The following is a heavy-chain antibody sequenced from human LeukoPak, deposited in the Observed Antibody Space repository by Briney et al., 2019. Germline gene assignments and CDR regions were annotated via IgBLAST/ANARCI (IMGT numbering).Heavy chain of an antibody. D-gene: IGHD1-7*01. Sequence: GESLKISCKGSGYSFTSYWIGWVRQMPGKGLEWMGIIYPGDSDTRYSPSSQGQVTISADQSISTAYLQWSSLKASDTAMYYCASASITGTTVGDYYMDVWGKGTTVTVSS. CDR1: GYSFTSYW. V-gene: IGHV5-51*01. CDR3: ASASITGTTVGDYYMDV. J-gene: IGHJ6*03. CDR2: IYPGDSDT.